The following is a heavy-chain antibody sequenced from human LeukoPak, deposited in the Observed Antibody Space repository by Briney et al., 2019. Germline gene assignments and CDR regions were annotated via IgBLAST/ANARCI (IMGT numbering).Heavy chain of an antibody. J-gene: IGHJ6*02. Sequence: GGSLRLSCAASGFTFSNAWMSWVRQGPGKGLEWVGFIRSKVFGGTTEYAASVKGRFTISRDDSKSIAYLQMNSLKTEDTAVHYCARDLVAVAGDYYYYGMDVWGQGTTVTVSS. CDR3: ARDLVAVAGDYYYYGMDV. D-gene: IGHD6-19*01. CDR1: GFTFSNAW. V-gene: IGHV3-49*04. CDR2: IRSKVFGGTT.